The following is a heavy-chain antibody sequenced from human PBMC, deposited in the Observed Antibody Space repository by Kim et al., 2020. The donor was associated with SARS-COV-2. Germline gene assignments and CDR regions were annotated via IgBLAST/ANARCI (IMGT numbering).Heavy chain of an antibody. V-gene: IGHV4-30-4*08. Sequence: SETLSLTCTVSGGSISSGDYYWSWIRQPTGKGLEWIGYIYYSGSTYYNPSLKSRVTISVYTSKNQFSLKLSSVTAADTAVYYCARARIQLWLRLMDDGNWFDPWGQGSLVTVSS. CDR1: GGSISSGDYY. J-gene: IGHJ5*02. D-gene: IGHD5-18*01. CDR2: IYYSGST. CDR3: ARARIQLWLRLMDDGNWFDP.